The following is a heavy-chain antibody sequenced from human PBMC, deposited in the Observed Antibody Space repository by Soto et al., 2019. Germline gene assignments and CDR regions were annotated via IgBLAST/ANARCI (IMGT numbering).Heavy chain of an antibody. J-gene: IGHJ4*02. V-gene: IGHV4-4*07. Sequence: SETLSLTCTVSGGSISSYYWSWIRQPAGKGLEWIGRIYTSGSTNYNPSLKSRVTMSVDTSKNQFSLKLSSVTAADTAVYYCAREDRALGGQGIAARFSYFDYWGQGTLVTVSS. CDR3: AREDRALGGQGIAARFSYFDY. CDR1: GGSISSYY. CDR2: IYTSGST. D-gene: IGHD6-6*01.